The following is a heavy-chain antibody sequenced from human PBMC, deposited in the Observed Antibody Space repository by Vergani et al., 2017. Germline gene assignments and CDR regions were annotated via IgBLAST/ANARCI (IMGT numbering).Heavy chain of an antibody. D-gene: IGHD1-26*01. CDR3: ARGVVGGYDYYYYYGMDV. J-gene: IGHJ6*02. V-gene: IGHV1-69*13. Sequence: QGQLAQSGAEVKKPGSSVKVSCKASGGTFSSYAISWVRQAPGQGLEWMGRIIPIFGTANYAQKFQGRVTITADESTSTAYMELSSLRSEDTAVYYCARGVVGGYDYYYYYGMDVWGQGTTVTVSS. CDR1: GGTFSSYA. CDR2: IIPIFGTA.